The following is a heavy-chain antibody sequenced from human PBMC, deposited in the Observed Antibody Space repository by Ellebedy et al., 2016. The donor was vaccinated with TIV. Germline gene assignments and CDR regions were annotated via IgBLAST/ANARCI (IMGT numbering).Heavy chain of an antibody. CDR1: GASISSNNW. CDR2: MFHTGRT. Sequence: GSLRLXXAVSGASISSNNWWSWVRQPPGNGLEWIGDMFHTGRTNYNPSLKSRVTISVEKSKNQFSLLLTSVTATDTAIYYCARILTAYYNQYYDGMGVWGQGTTVTVSS. J-gene: IGHJ6*02. V-gene: IGHV4-4*02. CDR3: ARILTAYYNQYYDGMGV. D-gene: IGHD3-9*01.